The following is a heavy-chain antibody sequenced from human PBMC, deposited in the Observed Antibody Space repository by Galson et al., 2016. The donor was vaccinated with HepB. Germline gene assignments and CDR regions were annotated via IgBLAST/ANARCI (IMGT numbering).Heavy chain of an antibody. V-gene: IGHV6-1*01. CDR2: TYYRSKWYN. D-gene: IGHD3-10*01. CDR3: ARDRGSGRHFFDS. Sequence: CAISGDSVSSYSGAWGWIRQSPSRGLEWLGRTYYRSKWYNDYAGSVKGRITIEADTSKNLFSLQLTSVTVADTAVYYCARDRGSGRHFFDSWGQGTLVSVSS. J-gene: IGHJ4*02. CDR1: GDSVSSYSGA.